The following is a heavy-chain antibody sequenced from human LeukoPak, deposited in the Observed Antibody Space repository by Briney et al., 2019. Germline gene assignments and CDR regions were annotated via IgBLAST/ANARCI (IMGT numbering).Heavy chain of an antibody. V-gene: IGHV4-59*01. Sequence: PSETLSLTCTVPGGSISSYYWSWIRQPPGKGLEWIGYIYYSGSTNYNPSLKSRVTISVDTSKNQFSLKLSSVTAADTAVYYCARADYDFWSGHIGRYYGMDVWGQGTTVTVSS. CDR1: GGSISSYY. D-gene: IGHD3-3*01. J-gene: IGHJ6*02. CDR3: ARADYDFWSGHIGRYYGMDV. CDR2: IYYSGST.